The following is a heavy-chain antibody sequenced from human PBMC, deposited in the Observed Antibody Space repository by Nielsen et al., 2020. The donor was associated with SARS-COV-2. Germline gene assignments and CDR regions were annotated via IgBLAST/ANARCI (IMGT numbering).Heavy chain of an antibody. J-gene: IGHJ6*02. CDR2: IYFSGRT. V-gene: IGHV4-31*03. CDR3: ARESSGYDHYNYGMDV. Sequence: SETLPLTCTVSGGSISSGGYYWSWTRHHPGKGLEWIGYIYFSGRTCYNPSLKSRVTISVDTSKNQFSLSLRPVTAADTAVYYCARESSGYDHYNYGMDVWGQGTTFTVSS. CDR1: GGSISSGGYY. D-gene: IGHD5-12*01.